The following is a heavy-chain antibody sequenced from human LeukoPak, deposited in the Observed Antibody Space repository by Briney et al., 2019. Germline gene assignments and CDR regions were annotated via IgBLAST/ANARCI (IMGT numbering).Heavy chain of an antibody. V-gene: IGHV3-66*01. CDR3: ARTIVAMVEYYFDY. D-gene: IGHD5-12*01. CDR2: IFSGDSI. CDR1: GFSVDGNY. J-gene: IGHJ4*02. Sequence: GGSLRLSCAASGFSVDGNYMTWVRQAPGKGLEWVSVIFSGDSIYYADSVKGRFTISRDNSKNTLYLQMNSLRAEDTAVYYCARTIVAMVEYYFDYWGQGTLVTVSS.